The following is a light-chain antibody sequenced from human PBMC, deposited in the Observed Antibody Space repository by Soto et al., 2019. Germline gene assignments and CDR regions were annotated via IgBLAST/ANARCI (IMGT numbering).Light chain of an antibody. CDR3: QQWT. CDR2: DAS. J-gene: IGKJ1*01. Sequence: DIPMTQSPSTLSASVGDRVTITCRASQSISTWLAWYQVKPGKAPKVLIYDASTLQRGVPSRFGGTGSGTEFTLTISSLQPDDFATYYCQQWTFGQGTKVEVK. V-gene: IGKV1-5*01. CDR1: QSISTW.